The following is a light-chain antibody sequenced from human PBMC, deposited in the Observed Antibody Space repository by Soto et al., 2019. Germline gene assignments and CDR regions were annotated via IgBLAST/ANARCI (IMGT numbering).Light chain of an antibody. V-gene: IGKV3-20*01. J-gene: IGKJ5*01. Sequence: EIVLTQSPGTLSLSPGERATLSCRASQIVGGDTLAWFQQRPGQAPRLVIYGASNRAAGIQDRYSGSGSGTDFTLTVSRLEPEDFAMYYCQQYHWAPDTFGQGTRLQI. CDR3: QQYHWAPDT. CDR2: GAS. CDR1: QIVGGDT.